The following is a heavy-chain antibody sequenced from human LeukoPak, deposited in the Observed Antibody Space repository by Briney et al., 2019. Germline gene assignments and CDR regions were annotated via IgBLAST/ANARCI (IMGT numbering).Heavy chain of an antibody. CDR3: ARFLRGYSGYDWYYYYMDV. V-gene: IGHV1-2*02. CDR1: GYTFTGYY. Sequence: ASVKVSCKASGYTFTGYYMHWVRQAPGQGLEWMGWINPNSGGTNYAQKFQGRVTMTRDTSISTAYMELSRLRSDDTAVYYCARFLRGYSGYDWYYYYMDVWGKGTTVTVSS. D-gene: IGHD5-12*01. CDR2: INPNSGGT. J-gene: IGHJ6*03.